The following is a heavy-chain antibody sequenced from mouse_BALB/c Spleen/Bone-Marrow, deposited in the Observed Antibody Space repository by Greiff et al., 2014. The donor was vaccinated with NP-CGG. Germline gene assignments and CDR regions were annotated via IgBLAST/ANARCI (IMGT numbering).Heavy chain of an antibody. J-gene: IGHJ2*01. CDR3: ARSLGRFDY. D-gene: IGHD4-1*01. CDR1: GDSITSGY. CDR2: ISYTGNT. V-gene: IGHV3-8*02. Sequence: EVQLQESGPSLIKPSQTLSLTCSVTGDSITSGYWNWIRKFPGNELEYMGYISYTGNTYYSPSLKSRISIARDTSKNQYYLQLHSVTTEDTATYFCARSLGRFDYWGQGATLTVSS.